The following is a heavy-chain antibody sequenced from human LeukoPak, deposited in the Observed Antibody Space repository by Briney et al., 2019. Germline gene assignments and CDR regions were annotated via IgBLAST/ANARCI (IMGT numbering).Heavy chain of an antibody. Sequence: ASVKVSCKASGYIFTSYVLHWVRQAPGQGLEWMEWISAYNGNTNFAQKFQGRVTMTTDTSASTAYMELRSLRSDDTAVYYCARRGCDSTSCYLDLWGQGTLVTVSS. CDR3: ARRGCDSTSCYLDL. CDR2: ISAYNGNT. J-gene: IGHJ4*02. D-gene: IGHD2-2*01. CDR1: GYIFTSYV. V-gene: IGHV1-18*01.